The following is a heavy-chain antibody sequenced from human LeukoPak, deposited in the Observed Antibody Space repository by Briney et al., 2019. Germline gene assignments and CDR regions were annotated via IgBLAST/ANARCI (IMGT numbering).Heavy chain of an antibody. D-gene: IGHD3-10*01. Sequence: PGRSLRLSCAASGFTFDDYAMHWVRQAPGKGLEWVSGISWNSGSIGYADSVKGRFTISRDNAKNSLYLQMNSLRAEDMALYYCAKDKGHMGNLRGDGAFDIWGQGTMVTVSS. V-gene: IGHV3-9*03. CDR3: AKDKGHMGNLRGDGAFDI. CDR1: GFTFDDYA. J-gene: IGHJ3*02. CDR2: ISWNSGSI.